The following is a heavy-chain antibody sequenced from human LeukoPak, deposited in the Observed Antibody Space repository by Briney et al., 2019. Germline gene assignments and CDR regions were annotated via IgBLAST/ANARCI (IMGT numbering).Heavy chain of an antibody. D-gene: IGHD6-13*01. V-gene: IGHV3-23*01. CDR3: AKSATSAAQNWFDP. CDR1: GFTLSNYA. CDR2: ISSSGGST. J-gene: IGHJ5*02. Sequence: GGSLRLSCAASGFTLSNYAMSWVRQAPGKGLQWVSGISSSGGSTYQVDSVKGRFTISRDNSKNTLYLQMNSLRAEDTAVYYCAKSATSAAQNWFDPWGQGTLVTVSS.